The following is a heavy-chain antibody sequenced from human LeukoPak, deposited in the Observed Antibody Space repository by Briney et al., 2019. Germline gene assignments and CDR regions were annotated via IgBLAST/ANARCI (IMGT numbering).Heavy chain of an antibody. CDR2: ISGSGSTT. Sequence: GGSLRLSCAASGFTFSVYSMNWIRQAPGKGLEWVSGISGSGSTTYYADSVKGRFTISRDNSKNTLYLQLNRLRSEDTAVYYCARDGGEMATIQDWGQGTLVTVSS. CDR3: ARDGGEMATIQD. J-gene: IGHJ4*02. D-gene: IGHD5-24*01. CDR1: GFTFSVYS. V-gene: IGHV3-48*01.